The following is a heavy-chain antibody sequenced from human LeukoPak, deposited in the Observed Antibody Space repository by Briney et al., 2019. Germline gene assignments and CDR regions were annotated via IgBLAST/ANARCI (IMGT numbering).Heavy chain of an antibody. Sequence: SETLSLTCIVSGGSISSGDHYWSWIRQPPGKGLEWIGHIHYSGSTYYNPSLKSRLTISVDTSKNQFSPNLKSVTAADTAVYYCARDTVHRVAAVEGSYWGQGTLVTVSS. D-gene: IGHD6-13*01. CDR2: IHYSGST. CDR3: ARDTVHRVAAVEGSY. CDR1: GGSISSGDHY. V-gene: IGHV4-30-4*01. J-gene: IGHJ4*02.